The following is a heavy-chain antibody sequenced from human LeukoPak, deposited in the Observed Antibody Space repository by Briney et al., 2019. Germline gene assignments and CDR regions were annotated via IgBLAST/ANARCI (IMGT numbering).Heavy chain of an antibody. J-gene: IGHJ4*02. CDR2: IYYSGST. D-gene: IGHD5-24*01. CDR3: SRRARWAQDFDY. V-gene: IGHV4-59*08. Sequence: PSETLSLTCTASGGAVSGYYWSWIRQPPGKGLEWIAYIYYSGSTSYNPSLTGRVTISIDLSKNQVTLRLSAVTAADSAVYYCSRRARWAQDFDYWGQGTLVTVSS. CDR1: GGAVSGYY.